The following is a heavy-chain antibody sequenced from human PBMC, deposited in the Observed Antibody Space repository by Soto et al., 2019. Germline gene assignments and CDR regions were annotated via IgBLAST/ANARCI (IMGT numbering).Heavy chain of an antibody. V-gene: IGHV1-69*08. CDR1: GGTFSSYT. CDR3: ARDYYGSGSYYNYGMDV. J-gene: IGHJ6*02. Sequence: QVQLVQSGAEVKKPGSSVKVSCKASGGTFSSYTISWVRQAPGQGLEWMGRIIPILGIANYAQKFQGRVTITADKSTSTAYMELSSLRSEDTAVYYCARDYYGSGSYYNYGMDVWGQGTTVTVPS. CDR2: IIPILGIA. D-gene: IGHD3-10*01.